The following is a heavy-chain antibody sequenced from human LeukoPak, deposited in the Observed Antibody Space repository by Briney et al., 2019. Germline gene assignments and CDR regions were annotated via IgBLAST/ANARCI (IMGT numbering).Heavy chain of an antibody. V-gene: IGHV1-46*01. CDR2: INPSGGST. CDR3: ARDSGRDVSDY. J-gene: IGHJ4*02. Sequence: ASVKVSCKASGYTFTSYYMHWVRQAPGQGLEWMGIINPSGGSTSYAQKFQGRVTMTRDMSTSTVYMELSSLRSEDTAVYYCARDSGRDVSDYWGQGTLVTVSS. CDR1: GYTFTSYY.